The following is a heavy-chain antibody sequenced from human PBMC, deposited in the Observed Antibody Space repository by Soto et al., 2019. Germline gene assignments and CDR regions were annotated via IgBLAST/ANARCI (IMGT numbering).Heavy chain of an antibody. Sequence: SETLSLTCTVSGGSISSYYWSWIRQPPGKGLEWIGYIYYSGSTNYNPSLKSRVTISVDTSKNHFSLKLSSVTAADTAVYYCAILSRDYYGSGEYNCFDPWGQGTLVTVSS. CDR1: GGSISSYY. CDR3: AILSRDYYGSGEYNCFDP. CDR2: IYYSGST. J-gene: IGHJ5*02. D-gene: IGHD3-10*01. V-gene: IGHV4-59*08.